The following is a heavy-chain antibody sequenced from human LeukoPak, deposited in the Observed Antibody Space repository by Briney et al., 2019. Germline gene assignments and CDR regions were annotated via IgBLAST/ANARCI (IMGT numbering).Heavy chain of an antibody. CDR3: ARGGGDY. J-gene: IGHJ4*02. CDR1: GFTFSDYW. Sequence: GGALRLSRVASGFTFSDYWMTWGRQGPGKGLEWVANIKQDGSEKKYVDSRKGRFTITRENAKNSLYRQRDRLRDEDTAVYYCARGGGDYWGQGTLVTVTS. V-gene: IGHV3-7*01. CDR2: IKQDGSEK. D-gene: IGHD1-26*01.